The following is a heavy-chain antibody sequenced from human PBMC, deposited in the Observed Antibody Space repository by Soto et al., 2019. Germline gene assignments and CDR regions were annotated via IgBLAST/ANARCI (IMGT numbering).Heavy chain of an antibody. CDR3: VMVDNYVTPTPQDV. CDR2: ISPYTGNT. J-gene: IGHJ6*02. CDR1: GYIFVNYG. V-gene: IGHV1-18*01. Sequence: QVQLVQSGDEVKKPGASVKVSCKASGYIFVNYGIAWVRQAPGQGLEWMGWISPYTGNTHSETKAQGRLTITTDTSTSTAYMDLGSLTSDDTAVYYCVMVDNYVTPTPQDVWGQGTTVTVSS. D-gene: IGHD3-16*01.